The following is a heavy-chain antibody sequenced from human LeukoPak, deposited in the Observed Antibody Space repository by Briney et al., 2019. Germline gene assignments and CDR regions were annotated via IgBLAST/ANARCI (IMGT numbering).Heavy chain of an antibody. D-gene: IGHD2-2*01. CDR1: GFTFSSYW. V-gene: IGHV3-7*01. Sequence: GGSLRLSCAASGFTFSSYWMSWVRQAPGKGLEWVANIKQDGNEKYYVDSVKGRFTISRDNVKNSLYLQMNSLRAEDTAVYYCARALVVPAVEGAWFDPWGQGTLVTVSS. CDR2: IKQDGNEK. J-gene: IGHJ5*02. CDR3: ARALVVPAVEGAWFDP.